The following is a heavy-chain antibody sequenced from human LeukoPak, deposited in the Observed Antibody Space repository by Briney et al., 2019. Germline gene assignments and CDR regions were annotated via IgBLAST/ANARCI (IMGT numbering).Heavy chain of an antibody. J-gene: IGHJ4*02. Sequence: GGSLRLSCAASGFTFSSFAMSWVRQVPGKGLEWVSAISGNGATTHHADSVKGRFTISRDNSKNTLYLQMNSLRAEDTAVYYCAKWKYGSDFGYFDYWGQGTLVTVSS. D-gene: IGHD3-10*01. V-gene: IGHV3-23*01. CDR1: GFTFSSFA. CDR3: AKWKYGSDFGYFDY. CDR2: ISGNGATT.